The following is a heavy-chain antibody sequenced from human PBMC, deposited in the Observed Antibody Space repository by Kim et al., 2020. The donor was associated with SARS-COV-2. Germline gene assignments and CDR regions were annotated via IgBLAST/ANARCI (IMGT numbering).Heavy chain of an antibody. D-gene: IGHD6-13*01. Sequence: YADSVKGRFTISRDNAKNSLYLQMNSLRAEDTAVYYCARVDSSSWLFGDYWGQGTLVTVSS. V-gene: IGHV3-11*01. J-gene: IGHJ4*02. CDR3: ARVDSSSWLFGDY.